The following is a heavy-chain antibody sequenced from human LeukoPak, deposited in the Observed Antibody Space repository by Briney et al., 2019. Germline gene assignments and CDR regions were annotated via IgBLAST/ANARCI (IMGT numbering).Heavy chain of an antibody. V-gene: IGHV3-21*01. J-gene: IGHJ4*02. CDR3: ARDRRDSSGYYLFDY. D-gene: IGHD3-22*01. CDR2: ISSSSSYI. CDR1: GFTFSSYS. Sequence: PGGSLRLSCAAPGFTFSSYSMNWVRQAPGKGLERVSSISSSSSYIYYADSVKGRFTISRDNAKNSLYLQMNSLRAEDTAVYYCARDRRDSSGYYLFDYWGQGTLVTVSS.